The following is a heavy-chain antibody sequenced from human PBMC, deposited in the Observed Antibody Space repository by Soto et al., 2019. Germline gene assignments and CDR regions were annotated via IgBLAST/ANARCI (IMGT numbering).Heavy chain of an antibody. V-gene: IGHV1-3*01. Sequence: ASVKGSCKASGYTFTDSAIHWVRQAPGQRLEWMGWINAGNGDTKYSQKFQGRVTITRDTSANTAYMELSSLTSEDTAVYYCARDRGYTYGYWGWFDPWGQGTLVTVSS. J-gene: IGHJ5*02. CDR2: INAGNGDT. CDR1: GYTFTDSA. CDR3: ARDRGYTYGYWGWFDP. D-gene: IGHD5-18*01.